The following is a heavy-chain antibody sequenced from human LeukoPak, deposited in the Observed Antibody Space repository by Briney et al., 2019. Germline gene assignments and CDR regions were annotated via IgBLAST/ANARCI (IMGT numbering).Heavy chain of an antibody. J-gene: IGHJ5*02. Sequence: GGSLRLSYAASRFTFNSYVLSWVRQAPGKGLEWVSAITRSGGYTYYADSVKGRFTTSRDNSKNTLHLQMNSLRAEDTAIYYCAKVGVAGGYYWFDPWGQGKLVTVSS. CDR3: AKVGVAGGYYWFDP. CDR2: ITRSGGYT. CDR1: RFTFNSYV. D-gene: IGHD6-19*01. V-gene: IGHV3-23*01.